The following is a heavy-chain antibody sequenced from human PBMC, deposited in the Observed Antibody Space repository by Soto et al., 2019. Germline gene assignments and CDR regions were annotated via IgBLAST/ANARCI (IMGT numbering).Heavy chain of an antibody. Sequence: QVQLVESGGGVVQPGMSLRLSCAASGFTFSSYGMHWVRQAPGKGLDWVAVISKDGRFKYQADSVRGRFTISRDNSQNTLFLQMNSLSAEDTAGYYCAKSVAPSSIGFLFDFWGQGTLVTVSS. CDR2: ISKDGRFK. CDR3: AKSVAPSSIGFLFDF. J-gene: IGHJ4*02. V-gene: IGHV3-30*18. CDR1: GFTFSSYG. D-gene: IGHD6-25*01.